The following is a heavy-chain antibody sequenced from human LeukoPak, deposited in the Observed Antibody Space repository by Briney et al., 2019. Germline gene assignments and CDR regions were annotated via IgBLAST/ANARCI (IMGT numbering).Heavy chain of an antibody. V-gene: IGHV4-38-2*02. CDR1: GYSISSGYY. CDR2: IYHSGST. CDR3: ARETSLYSSSGLYNWFDP. J-gene: IGHJ5*02. D-gene: IGHD6-13*01. Sequence: PSETPSLTCTVSGYSISSGYYWGWIRQPPGKGLEWIGSIYHSGSTYYNPSLKSRVTISVGTSKNQFSLKLSSVTAADTAVYYCARETSLYSSSGLYNWFDPWGQGTLVTVSS.